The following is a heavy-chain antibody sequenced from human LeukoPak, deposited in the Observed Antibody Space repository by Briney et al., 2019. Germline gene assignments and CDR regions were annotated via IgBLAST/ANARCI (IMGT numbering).Heavy chain of an antibody. D-gene: IGHD3-10*01. CDR2: IYYSGST. CDR1: GGSFSGYY. Sequence: SSETLSLTCAVYGGSFSGYYWSWIRQPPGKGLEWIGYIYYSGSTYYNPSLKSRVTISVDTSKNQFSLKLSSVTAADTAVYYCARGYEVRGVITFSYYYGMDVWGQGTTVTVSS. CDR3: ARGYEVRGVITFSYYYGMDV. V-gene: IGHV4-34*09. J-gene: IGHJ6*02.